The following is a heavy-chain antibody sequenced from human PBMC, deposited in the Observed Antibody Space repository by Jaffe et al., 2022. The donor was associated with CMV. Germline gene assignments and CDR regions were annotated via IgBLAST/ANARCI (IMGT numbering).Heavy chain of an antibody. CDR3: AKDRNRRGIVDWYFDS. CDR2: LSVSGSR. D-gene: IGHD2-21*01. J-gene: IGHJ4*02. CDR1: GFTFSTFA. V-gene: IGHV3-23*01. Sequence: EVQLLESGGGWVKSGGSLRLSCAASGFTFSTFAMSWVRQAPGKGPEWVSALSVSGSRYYADSVEGRFTISRDNSKKMLYLQMNSLGDEDTAVYYCAKDRNRRGIVDWYFDSWGQGILVTVSS.